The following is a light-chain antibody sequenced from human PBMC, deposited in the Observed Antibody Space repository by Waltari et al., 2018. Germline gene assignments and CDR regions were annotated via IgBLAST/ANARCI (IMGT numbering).Light chain of an antibody. CDR1: QSVSSN. CDR2: GAS. Sequence: EIVMTQSLATLSVSPGERDTLSCRASQSVSSNLAWYQQKPGQAPRLLIYGASTRATGIPARFSGSGSGTEFTLTISSLQSEDFAVYYCQQYNNWPPLTFGGGTKVEIK. J-gene: IGKJ4*01. CDR3: QQYNNWPPLT. V-gene: IGKV3-15*01.